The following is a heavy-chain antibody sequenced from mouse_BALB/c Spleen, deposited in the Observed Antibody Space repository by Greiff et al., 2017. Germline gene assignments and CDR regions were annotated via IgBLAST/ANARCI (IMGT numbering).Heavy chain of an antibody. CDR3: TRRYRYDDGAWFAY. Sequence: VQLQESGAELVKPGASVKLSCKASGYTFTSYYMYWVKQRPGQGLEWIGEINPSKGGTNFNEKFKSKATLTVDKSSSTAYMQLSSLTSEDSAVYYCTRRYRYDDGAWFAYWGQGTLVTVSA. V-gene: IGHV1S81*02. D-gene: IGHD2-14*01. CDR2: INPSKGGT. J-gene: IGHJ3*01. CDR1: GYTFTSYY.